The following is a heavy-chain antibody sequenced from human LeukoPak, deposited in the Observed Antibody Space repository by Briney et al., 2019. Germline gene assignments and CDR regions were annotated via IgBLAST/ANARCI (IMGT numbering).Heavy chain of an antibody. CDR1: GDSIYSSNYY. D-gene: IGHD4-17*01. CDR3: ARAGNYGDYYWYFDL. V-gene: IGHV4-39*07. Sequence: PSETLSLTCTISGDSIYSSNYYWGWIRQPPGKGLEWIANIYYSGNTYYNPSLKSRVTISIDKSKNQFSLKLSSVTAADTAVYYCARAGNYGDYYWYFDLWGRGTLVTVSS. CDR2: IYYSGNT. J-gene: IGHJ2*01.